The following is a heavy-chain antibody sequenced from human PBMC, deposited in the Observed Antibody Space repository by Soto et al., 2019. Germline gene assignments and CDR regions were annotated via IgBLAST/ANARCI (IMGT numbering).Heavy chain of an antibody. Sequence: QAQLVESGGGVVQPGRSLRLSCAVSGFTVSTYGMHWVGQAPGKGLEWVAVISRDGGTKYYADSVKGRFTISRDNSRNTLFLEMNSLRGDDMAVYYCTGEVASGYWGQGTLVTVSS. CDR2: ISRDGGTK. CDR3: TGEVASGY. J-gene: IGHJ4*02. V-gene: IGHV3-30*03. D-gene: IGHD2-8*02. CDR1: GFTVSTYG.